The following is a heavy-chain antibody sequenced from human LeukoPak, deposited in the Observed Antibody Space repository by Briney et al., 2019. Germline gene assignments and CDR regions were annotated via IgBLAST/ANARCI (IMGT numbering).Heavy chain of an antibody. Sequence: GSLRLSCAASGFTFSSYAMNWVRQAPGKGLEWVSSISSSSSYIYYADSVKGRFTISRDNAKNSLYLQMNSLRAEDTAVYYCARVGAAAVQAFDIWGQGTMVTVSS. CDR2: ISSSSSYI. J-gene: IGHJ3*02. D-gene: IGHD6-13*01. CDR1: GFTFSSYA. CDR3: ARVGAAAVQAFDI. V-gene: IGHV3-21*01.